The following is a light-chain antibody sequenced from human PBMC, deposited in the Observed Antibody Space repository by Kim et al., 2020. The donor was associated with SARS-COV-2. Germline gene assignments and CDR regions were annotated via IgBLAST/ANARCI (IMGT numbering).Light chain of an antibody. CDR2: GAS. CDR3: QQYNNWPYT. CDR1: QSVKSN. Sequence: SVSPGERPTLSCRASQSVKSNLAWYQQKPGQAPRLLIYGASTRATGIPVRFSGSGSGTEFTLTISSLQSEDFAVYYCQQYNNWPYTFGQGTKLEI. V-gene: IGKV3-15*01. J-gene: IGKJ2*01.